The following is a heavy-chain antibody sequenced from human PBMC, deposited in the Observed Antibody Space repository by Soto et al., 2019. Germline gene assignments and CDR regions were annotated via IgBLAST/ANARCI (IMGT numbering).Heavy chain of an antibody. CDR3: AKVNVVVVAATFEYEYYFDY. V-gene: IGHV3-53*01. CDR1: GFTVSNNY. J-gene: IGHJ4*02. CDR2: ISNTGST. D-gene: IGHD2-15*01. Sequence: GSLRLSCVASGFTVSNNYMSWVRQAPGRGLEWVSAISNTGSTYYAGSVKGRSTISRDSSTNTLYLEVNSLRADDTAVYYCAKVNVVVVAATFEYEYYFDYWGQGTLVTVSS.